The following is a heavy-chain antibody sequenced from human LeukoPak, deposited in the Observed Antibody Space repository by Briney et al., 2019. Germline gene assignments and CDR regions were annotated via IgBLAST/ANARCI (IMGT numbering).Heavy chain of an antibody. D-gene: IGHD3-16*01. J-gene: IGHJ4*02. CDR3: ARGSAKRWGGFDY. CDR2: IYYSGST. V-gene: IGHV4-30-4*01. Sequence: PSQTLSLTCTVSGGSISSGDYYWSWIRQPPGKGLEWIGYIYYSGSTYYNPSLKSRVTISVDTSKNQFSLKLSSVTAADTAVYYCARGSAKRWGGFDYWGQGTLVTVSS. CDR1: GGSISSGDYY.